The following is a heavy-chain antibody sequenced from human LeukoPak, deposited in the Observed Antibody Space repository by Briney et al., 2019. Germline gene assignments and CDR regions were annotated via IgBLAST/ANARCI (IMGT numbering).Heavy chain of an antibody. CDR1: GASISSYY. CDR2: IFYSGIT. D-gene: IGHD3-22*01. V-gene: IGHV4-59*01. Sequence: KPSETLSLTCTVSGASISSYYWSWIRQPPGKGLQWLGYIFYSGITNYNPSLRSRVTISVDTSKNQFSLKLSSVTAADTAVYYCAREGTYDNSGYYDYWGQGTLVTVSS. J-gene: IGHJ4*02. CDR3: AREGTYDNSGYYDY.